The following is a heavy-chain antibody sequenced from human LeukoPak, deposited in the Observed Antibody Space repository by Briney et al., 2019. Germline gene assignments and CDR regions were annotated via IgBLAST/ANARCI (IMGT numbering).Heavy chain of an antibody. J-gene: IGHJ4*02. Sequence: GGSLRLSCAASGFTFSSYSMNWVRQAPGKGLEWVSSISSSSSYIYYADSVKGRFTISRDNDKTSLYLQMNSLRAEDTAVYYCASPKLGYSYGFFDYWGQGTLVTVSS. CDR3: ASPKLGYSYGFFDY. D-gene: IGHD5-18*01. V-gene: IGHV3-21*01. CDR2: ISSSSSYI. CDR1: GFTFSSYS.